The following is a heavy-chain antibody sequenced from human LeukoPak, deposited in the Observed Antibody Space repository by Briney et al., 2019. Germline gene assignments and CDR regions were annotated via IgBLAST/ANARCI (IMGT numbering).Heavy chain of an antibody. CDR2: IYHSGST. J-gene: IGHJ3*02. CDR1: GGSISSYY. CDR3: ARALRGTSYVFDI. Sequence: SETLSLTCTVSGGSISSYYWSWIRQPPGKGLEWIGYIYHSGSTNYNPSLKSRVTISVDMSKNQFPLTLSSVTAADTAVYYCARALRGTSYVFDIWGQGTMVTVSS. D-gene: IGHD1-14*01. V-gene: IGHV4-59*01.